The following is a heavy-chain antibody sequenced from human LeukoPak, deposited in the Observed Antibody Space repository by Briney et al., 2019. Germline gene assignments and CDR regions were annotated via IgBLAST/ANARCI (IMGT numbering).Heavy chain of an antibody. CDR3: AKTSKIRYMDV. Sequence: PSETLSLTCTVSGGSISSYYWSWIRQPPGKGLEWIGYIYYSGSTNYNPSLKSRVTISVDTTKNQFSLKLSSVIAADTAVYYCAKTSKIRYMDVWGKGTTVTVSS. J-gene: IGHJ6*03. V-gene: IGHV4-59*01. CDR1: GGSISSYY. CDR2: IYYSGST.